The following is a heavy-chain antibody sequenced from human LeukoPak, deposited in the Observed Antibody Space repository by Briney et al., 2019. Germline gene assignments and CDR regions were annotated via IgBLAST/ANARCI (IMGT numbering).Heavy chain of an antibody. V-gene: IGHV3-21*01. J-gene: IGHJ4*02. CDR1: GFTFSSYS. Sequence: GGSLRLSCAASGFTFSSYSMNWVRQAPGKGLEWVSSISSSSSYIYYADSVKGRFTISRDNAKNSLYLQMNSLRAEDTAVYYCAKAWAAGGYFDYWGQGTLVTVSS. CDR3: AKAWAAGGYFDY. D-gene: IGHD6-13*01. CDR2: ISSSSSYI.